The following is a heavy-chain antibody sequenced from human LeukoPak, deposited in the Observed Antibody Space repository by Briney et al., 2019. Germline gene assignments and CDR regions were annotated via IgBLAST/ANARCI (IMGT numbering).Heavy chain of an antibody. CDR1: GFTFSSYA. CDR2: ISGSGGST. D-gene: IGHD2/OR15-2a*01. Sequence: GGSLRLSCAASGFTFSSYAVSWVRQAPGKGLEWVSVISGSGGSTYYADSVKGRFTISRDNSKNTLFLQMNSLRAEDTALYYCAKVIEGYYYMDVWGKGTTVTVSS. J-gene: IGHJ6*03. CDR3: AKVIEGYYYMDV. V-gene: IGHV3-23*01.